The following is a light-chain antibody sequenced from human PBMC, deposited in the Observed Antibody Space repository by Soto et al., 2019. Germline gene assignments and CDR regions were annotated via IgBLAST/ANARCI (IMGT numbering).Light chain of an antibody. CDR3: LQYNNWVPT. J-gene: IGKJ1*01. Sequence: EIVMTQPPATLSVSPGERATLSCRASQSVRSNLAWYQQKPGQAPRLLIYGASTRATGVPARFSGSGSGTEFTLTISSLQSEDFAVYYCLQYNNWVPTFGQGTKVDIK. CDR2: GAS. CDR1: QSVRSN. V-gene: IGKV3-15*01.